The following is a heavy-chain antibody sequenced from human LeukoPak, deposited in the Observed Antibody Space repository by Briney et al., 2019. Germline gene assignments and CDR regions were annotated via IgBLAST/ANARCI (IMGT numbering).Heavy chain of an antibody. V-gene: IGHV3-15*01. D-gene: IGHD2-21*02. CDR3: TTTPSYCGGDCYSGTAPDY. CDR2: IKSKTDGGTT. CDR1: GFTFSICS. J-gene: IGHJ4*02. Sequence: GGSLRLSCAASGFTFSICSMNWFRQAPGKGLEWVGRIKSKTDGGTTDYAAPVKGRFTISRDDSKNTLYLQMNSLKTEDTAVYYCTTTPSYCGGDCYSGTAPDYWGQGTLVTVSS.